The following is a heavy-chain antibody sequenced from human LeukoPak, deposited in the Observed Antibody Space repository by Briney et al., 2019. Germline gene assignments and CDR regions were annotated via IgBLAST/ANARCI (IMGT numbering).Heavy chain of an antibody. Sequence: HPGGSLRLSCAASGFTFGNYAMSWVRQAPGKGLEWVSGISGSGGTTYYADSVKGRFTISRDNPENTLYLQMNSLRAEDTGVYYCARGGSWSGNYWGQGTLVTVSS. V-gene: IGHV3-23*01. CDR1: GFTFGNYA. CDR3: ARGGSWSGNY. J-gene: IGHJ4*02. CDR2: ISGSGGTT. D-gene: IGHD2-15*01.